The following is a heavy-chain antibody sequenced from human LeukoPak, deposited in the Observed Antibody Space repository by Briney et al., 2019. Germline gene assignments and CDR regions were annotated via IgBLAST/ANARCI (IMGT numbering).Heavy chain of an antibody. CDR2: INHSGST. D-gene: IGHD3-22*01. CDR3: ATLGEYYDTSGYYYN. CDR1: GGSFSGFY. V-gene: IGHV4-34*01. J-gene: IGHJ4*02. Sequence: SETLSLTCAVYGGSFSGFYWSGIRQPPGEGLEWIGEINHSGSTYYNPSLKSRVTISADTSKNQFSLKLTSVTAADTAVYYCATLGEYYDTSGYYYNWGQGTLVTVSS.